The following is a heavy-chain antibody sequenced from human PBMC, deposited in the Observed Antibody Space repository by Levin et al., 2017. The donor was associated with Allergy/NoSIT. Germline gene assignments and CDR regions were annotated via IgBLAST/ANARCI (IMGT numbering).Heavy chain of an antibody. J-gene: IGHJ4*02. CDR1: GFTFSSHA. V-gene: IGHV3-23*01. Sequence: ETLSLTCAASGFTFSSHAMNWVRQAPGKGLEWVSAITNSGRTYYADSVKGRFTVSRDNSKNTLYLQMNSLRADDTAVYYCAKEMTTVVPVFDYWGQGTLVTVSS. CDR3: AKEMTTVVPVFDY. CDR2: ITNSGRT. D-gene: IGHD4-23*01.